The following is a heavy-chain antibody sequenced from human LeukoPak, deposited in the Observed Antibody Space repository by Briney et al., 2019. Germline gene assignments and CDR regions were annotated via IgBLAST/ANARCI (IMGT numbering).Heavy chain of an antibody. CDR2: INPNSGGT. V-gene: IGHV1-2*02. CDR3: ARGGCSGGSCYSLDY. J-gene: IGHJ4*02. D-gene: IGHD2-15*01. CDR1: GYTFTGYY. Sequence: ASVKVSCKASGYTFTGYYMHWVRQAPGQGLEWMGWINPNSGGTNYAQKFQGRVTMTRDTSISTAYMELSRLRSDDTAVYYCARGGCSGGSCYSLDYWGQGTLVTVSS.